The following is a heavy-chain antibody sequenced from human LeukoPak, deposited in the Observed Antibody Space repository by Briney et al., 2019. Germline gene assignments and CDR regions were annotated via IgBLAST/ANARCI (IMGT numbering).Heavy chain of an antibody. CDR1: GFTFSSYA. V-gene: IGHV3-23*01. CDR2: ISGSGDNT. D-gene: IGHD6-13*01. CDR3: AKAHSSSWYYFDY. Sequence: GGSLRLSCAASGFTFSSYAMSWVRQAPGKGLEWVSIISGSGDNTYYADSMKGRFTISRDNSKNTLYLQMNSLRAEDTAVYYCAKAHSSSWYYFDYWGQGTLVTVSS. J-gene: IGHJ4*02.